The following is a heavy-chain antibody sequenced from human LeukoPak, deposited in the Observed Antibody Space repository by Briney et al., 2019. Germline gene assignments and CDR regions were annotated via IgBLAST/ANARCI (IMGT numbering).Heavy chain of an antibody. J-gene: IGHJ4*02. CDR3: ASCSSTSCYAN. CDR1: GGTFSSYA. Sequence: GASVKVSCKASGGTFSSYAISWVRQAPGQGLEWMGRIIPILGTANYAQKFQGRVTITADKSTSTAYMELSSLRSEDTAVYYCASCSSTSCYANWGQGTLVTVSS. V-gene: IGHV1-69*04. D-gene: IGHD2-2*01. CDR2: IIPILGTA.